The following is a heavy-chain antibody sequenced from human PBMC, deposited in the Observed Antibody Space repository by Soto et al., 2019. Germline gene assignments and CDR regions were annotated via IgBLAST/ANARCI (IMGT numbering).Heavy chain of an antibody. J-gene: IGHJ6*03. Sequence: QVQLVESGGGVVQPGRSLRLSSAASGFTFSSYGMHWVRQAPGKGLEWVAVIWYDGSNKYYADSVKGRFTISRDNSKNTLYLQMNSLRAEDTAVYYCARGNVDYYYYYMDVWGKGTTVTVSS. CDR3: ARGNVDYYYYYMDV. CDR2: IWYDGSNK. D-gene: IGHD3-16*01. CDR1: GFTFSSYG. V-gene: IGHV3-33*01.